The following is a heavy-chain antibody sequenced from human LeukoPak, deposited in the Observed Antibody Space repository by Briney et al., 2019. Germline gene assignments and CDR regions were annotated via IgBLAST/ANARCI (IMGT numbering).Heavy chain of an antibody. CDR3: ARSVEQWLPGLIGH. Sequence: GASVKVSCKASGYTFTSYAMNWVRQAPGQGLEWMGIINPSGGSTGYAQKFQGRVTMTRHTSTSTVYMELSSLRSEDTAVYHCARSVEQWLPGLIGHWGQGTLVTVSS. V-gene: IGHV1-46*01. CDR1: GYTFTSYA. CDR2: INPSGGST. J-gene: IGHJ4*02. D-gene: IGHD6-19*01.